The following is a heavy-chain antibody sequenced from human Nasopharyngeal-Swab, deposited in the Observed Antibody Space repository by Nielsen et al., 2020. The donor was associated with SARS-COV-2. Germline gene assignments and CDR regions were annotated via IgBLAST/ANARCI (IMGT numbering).Heavy chain of an antibody. CDR2: IYWDDDK. CDR3: AHRGYCTGGVCYPTDAFDI. V-gene: IGHV2-5*02. D-gene: IGHD2-8*02. J-gene: IGHJ3*02. Sequence: WIRQPPGKALEWLALIYWDDDKRYSPSLKSRLTITKDTSKNQVVLTMTNMDPVDIATYYCAHRGYCTGGVCYPTDAFDIWGQGTMVTVSS.